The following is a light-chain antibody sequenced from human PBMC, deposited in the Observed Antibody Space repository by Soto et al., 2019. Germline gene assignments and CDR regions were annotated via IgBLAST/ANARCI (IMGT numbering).Light chain of an antibody. CDR3: QQYGTSPRT. CDR1: QSLSSNH. CDR2: GAS. Sequence: EIVLTQSPGTLSLSPGERATLSCRASQSLSSNHLAWYQQKPGQAPRLLIYGASSRAPGIPDRFSGSGSGTDFTLTISRLEPEDFTVYYCQQYGTSPRTFGPGTKLEIK. V-gene: IGKV3-20*01. J-gene: IGKJ2*01.